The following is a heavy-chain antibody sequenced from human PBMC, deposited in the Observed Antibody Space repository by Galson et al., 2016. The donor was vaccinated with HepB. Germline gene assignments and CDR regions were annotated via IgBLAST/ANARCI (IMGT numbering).Heavy chain of an antibody. CDR1: GYNFPTYW. CDR2: IYPGDSDT. V-gene: IGHV5-51*01. J-gene: IGHJ4*02. Sequence: QSGAEVKKPGESLKISCKGSGYNFPTYWIGWVRQMPGKGLEWMGIIYPGDSDTTYSPSFQGQVTISADKSISTAYLQWSSLEASDTAMYYCARRRPNTGSSSYYFEYWGQGTLLTVSS. CDR3: ARRRPNTGSSSYYFEY. D-gene: IGHD1-26*01.